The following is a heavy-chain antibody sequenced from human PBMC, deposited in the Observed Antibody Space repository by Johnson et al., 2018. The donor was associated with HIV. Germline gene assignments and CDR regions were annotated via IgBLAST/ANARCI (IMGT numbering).Heavy chain of an antibody. Sequence: QVLLVESGGGLVQPGGSLRLSCAASGFSLSDSYMSWIRQPPGKGLEWLSYISRSGNTIYYADSLQGRFTISRDNAANSLYLQMNSLRAEDTALYYCARGIGDEYAFDVWGQGTMVTVSS. CDR3: ARGIGDEYAFDV. D-gene: IGHD2-21*01. CDR2: ISRSGNTI. J-gene: IGHJ3*01. V-gene: IGHV3-11*04. CDR1: GFSLSDSY.